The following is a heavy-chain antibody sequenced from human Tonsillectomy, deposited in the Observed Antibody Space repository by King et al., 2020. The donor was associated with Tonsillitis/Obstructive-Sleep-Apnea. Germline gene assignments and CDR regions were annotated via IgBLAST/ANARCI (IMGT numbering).Heavy chain of an antibody. Sequence: VQLVQSGAEVKKPGESLKISCKGSGYSFITYWIGWVRQMPGKGLEWMGIINPGDSDTSYSPSFEGQVTISVDKSISIAYLQWSSLRASDTAMYYFARVLGYCSCDNCPGGLFDYWGQGTLVTVSS. CDR3: ARVLGYCSCDNCPGGLFDY. CDR2: INPGDSDT. V-gene: IGHV5-51*01. D-gene: IGHD2-15*01. CDR1: GYSFITYW. J-gene: IGHJ4*02.